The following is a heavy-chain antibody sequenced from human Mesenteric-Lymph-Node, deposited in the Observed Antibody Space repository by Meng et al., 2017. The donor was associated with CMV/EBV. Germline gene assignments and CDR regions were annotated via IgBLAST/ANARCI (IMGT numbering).Heavy chain of an antibody. V-gene: IGHV3-30-3*01. J-gene: IGHJ6*02. CDR1: GFTFSSFA. CDR3: VREVDGMDV. Sequence: GGSLRLSCAASGFTFSSFAIHWVRQAPGKGLEWVAVTSYDGSSKYYADSVKGRFIISRDNSKNTLYLQMNSLRAEDTAVYYCVREVDGMDVWGQGTTVTVSS. CDR2: TSYDGSSK.